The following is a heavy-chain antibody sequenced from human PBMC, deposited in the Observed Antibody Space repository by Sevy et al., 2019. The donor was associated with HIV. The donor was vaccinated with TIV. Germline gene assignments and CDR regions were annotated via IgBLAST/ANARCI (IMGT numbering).Heavy chain of an antibody. Sequence: GGSLRLSRAGSGFTFSSYWMSWVRQAPGKGLEWVANINQDGSGKNYVDSVKGRFTISRDNAKNSLYLQMNSLRAEDTAVYYCARDPFSKADYWGQGTLVTVSS. J-gene: IGHJ4*02. CDR3: ARDPFSKADY. CDR2: INQDGSGK. CDR1: GFTFSSYW. V-gene: IGHV3-7*01. D-gene: IGHD4-4*01.